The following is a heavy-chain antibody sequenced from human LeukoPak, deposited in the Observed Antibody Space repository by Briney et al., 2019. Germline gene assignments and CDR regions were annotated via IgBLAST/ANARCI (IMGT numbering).Heavy chain of an antibody. J-gene: IGHJ4*02. CDR1: GGSINSNNW. D-gene: IGHD1-1*01. V-gene: IGHV4-4*02. CDR2: IYHSGST. CDR3: ARSRQQQPFDY. Sequence: SGTLSLTCAVSGGSINSNNWWSWVRQPPGKGLEWIGEIYHSGSTNYNPSLKSRVTISVDKSKKQFSLKLSSVTAADTAVYYCARSRQQQPFDYWGQGALVTVSS.